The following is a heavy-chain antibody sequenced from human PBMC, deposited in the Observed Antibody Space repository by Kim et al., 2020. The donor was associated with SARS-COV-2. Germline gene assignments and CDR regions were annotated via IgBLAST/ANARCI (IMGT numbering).Heavy chain of an antibody. CDR1: GFTFGDYG. CDR2: INWNGGST. V-gene: IGHV3-20*04. CDR3: ARVGSWGYYYDSSGYIFDY. J-gene: IGHJ4*02. D-gene: IGHD3-22*01. Sequence: GGSLRLSCAASGFTFGDYGMSWVRQAPGKGLEWVSGINWNGGSTGYADSVKGRFTISRDNAKNSLYLQMNSLRAEDTALYYCARVGSWGYYYDSSGYIFDYWGQGTLVTVSS.